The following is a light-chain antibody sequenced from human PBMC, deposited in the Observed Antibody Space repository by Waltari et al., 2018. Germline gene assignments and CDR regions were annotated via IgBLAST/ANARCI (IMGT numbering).Light chain of an antibody. J-gene: IGKJ2*01. CDR1: QSISTW. CDR3: QQYKSYSYT. Sequence: DIQMTQSPSTLSASVRDRVTITCRASQSISTWLAWYQQKPGKAPKVLIYMASTLETGVPSRFSGSGSGTEFTLTISSQQPDDFATYFCQQYKSYSYTFGQGTKLEIK. V-gene: IGKV1-5*03. CDR2: MAS.